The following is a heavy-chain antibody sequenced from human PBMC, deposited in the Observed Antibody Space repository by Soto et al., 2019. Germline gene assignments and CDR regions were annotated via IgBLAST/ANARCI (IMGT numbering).Heavy chain of an antibody. CDR1: GGSISSGGYY. D-gene: IGHD1-1*01. J-gene: IGHJ4*02. CDR3: ARWPQLEPRFDY. V-gene: IGHV4-31*03. Sequence: QVQLQESGPGLVKPSQTLSLTCTVSGGSISSGGYYWSWIRQHPGKGLEWIGYIYYSGSTYYNPSLKRRVTTSVDTAKNQFSLKLSSVTAADTAVYYCARWPQLEPRFDYWGQGTLVTVSS. CDR2: IYYSGST.